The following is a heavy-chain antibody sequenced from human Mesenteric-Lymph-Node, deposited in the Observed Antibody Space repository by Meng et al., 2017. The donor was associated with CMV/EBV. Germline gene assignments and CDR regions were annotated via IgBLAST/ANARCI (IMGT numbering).Heavy chain of an antibody. CDR2: IRYDGSNK. Sequence: GGSLRLSCAASGFTFSSYGMHWVRQAPGKGLEWVAFIRYDGSNKYYADSAKGRFTISRDNSKNTLYLQMNSLRAEDTAVYYCAKSTTYNWNYPTDYWGQGTLVTVSS. CDR3: AKSTTYNWNYPTDY. J-gene: IGHJ4*02. D-gene: IGHD1-7*01. CDR1: GFTFSSYG. V-gene: IGHV3-30*02.